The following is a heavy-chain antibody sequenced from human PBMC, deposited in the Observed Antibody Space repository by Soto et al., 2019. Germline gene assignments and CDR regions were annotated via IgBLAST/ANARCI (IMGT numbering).Heavy chain of an antibody. CDR3: ARGGLGSFLLVY. J-gene: IGHJ4*02. Sequence: EVQLVESGGGSVQPGGSLTVSCVASGFTFSSYWVHWVRQVPGKGLVWVSRINTDGSSTNYADSVKGRFAISRDNAKNTVYLQMNSLRAEDTAVYYCARGGLGSFLLVYWGQGTLVTVSS. CDR2: INTDGSST. V-gene: IGHV3-74*01. D-gene: IGHD3-10*01. CDR1: GFTFSSYW.